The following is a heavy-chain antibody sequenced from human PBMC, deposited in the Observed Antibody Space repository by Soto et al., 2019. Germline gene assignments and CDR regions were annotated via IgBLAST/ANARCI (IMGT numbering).Heavy chain of an antibody. V-gene: IGHV3-30*18. Sequence: VGSLRLSCAASGFTFSSYGMHWVRQAPGKGLEWVAVISYDGSNKYYADSVKGRFTISRDNSKNTLYLQMNSLRADDTAVYYCAKDPYPVVVVPAANGMDVWGQGTTVTVSS. D-gene: IGHD2-2*01. CDR3: AKDPYPVVVVPAANGMDV. CDR2: ISYDGSNK. J-gene: IGHJ6*02. CDR1: GFTFSSYG.